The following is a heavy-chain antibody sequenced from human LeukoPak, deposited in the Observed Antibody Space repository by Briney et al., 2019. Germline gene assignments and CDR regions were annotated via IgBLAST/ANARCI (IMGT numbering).Heavy chain of an antibody. V-gene: IGHV3-7*01. CDR3: ARDKRFGY. CDR2: IKQDGSEK. Sequence: GGSLRLSCAASGFTFSSYGMHWVRQAPGKGLGWVANIKQDGSEKYYVDSVKGRFTISRDNAKNSLYLQMNSLRAEDTAVYYCARDKRFGYWGQGTLVTVSS. CDR1: GFTFSSYG. J-gene: IGHJ4*02.